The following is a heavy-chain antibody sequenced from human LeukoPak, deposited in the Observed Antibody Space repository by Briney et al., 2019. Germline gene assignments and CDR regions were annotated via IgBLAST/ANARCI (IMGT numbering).Heavy chain of an antibody. J-gene: IGHJ4*02. CDR3: ARGPSGSCSSPSCYFFDY. Sequence: GSSLRLSCATSGFIFSGFAMHWVRQTPGKGLQWVAGISHDGDNDYYADSVMGRFTISRDNSKNTLYLQMNSLRADDTAVYFCARGPSGSCSSPSCYFFDYWGQGNLVTVSS. CDR2: ISHDGDND. CDR1: GFIFSGFA. D-gene: IGHD2-2*01. V-gene: IGHV3-30*04.